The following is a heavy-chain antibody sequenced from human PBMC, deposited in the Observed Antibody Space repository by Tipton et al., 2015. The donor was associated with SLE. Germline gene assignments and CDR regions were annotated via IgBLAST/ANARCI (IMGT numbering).Heavy chain of an antibody. V-gene: IGHV3-21*01. CDR1: GFTFSFYT. J-gene: IGHJ6*03. CDR2: ISRSSDHI. D-gene: IGHD3-16*01. CDR3: ARENNYAYYMDV. Sequence: LSCAASGFTFSFYTMNWVRQAPGKGLEWVSSISRSSDHIYHADSLKGRITISRDNARSILYLQMNSLRAGDTAVYYCARENNYAYYMDVWGKGTTVTVSS.